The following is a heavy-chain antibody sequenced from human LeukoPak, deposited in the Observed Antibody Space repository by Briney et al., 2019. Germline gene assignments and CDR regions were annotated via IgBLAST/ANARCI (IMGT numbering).Heavy chain of an antibody. CDR2: IWYDGSNK. D-gene: IGHD3-22*01. CDR1: GFTFSSYG. V-gene: IGHV3-33*03. Sequence: GRSLRLSCAASGFTFSSYGMHWVRQAPGKGLEWVAVIWYDGSNKYYGDSVKGRFTISRDNAKNSLYLQMNSLRAEDTAVYYCARYFDNTGYSWRRFDYWGQGALVTVSS. J-gene: IGHJ4*02. CDR3: ARYFDNTGYSWRRFDY.